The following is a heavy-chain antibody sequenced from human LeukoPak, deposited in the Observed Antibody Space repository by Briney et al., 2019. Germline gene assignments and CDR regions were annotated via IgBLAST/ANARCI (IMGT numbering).Heavy chain of an antibody. CDR1: GFPFSSYA. CDR3: AKSHASIWNVYDY. CDR2: LSGSGDST. D-gene: IGHD1-1*01. J-gene: IGHJ4*02. Sequence: GGSLRLSCAASGFPFSSYAMRWVRLAPGKGLEWVSALSGSGDSTYYADSVKGRFTISRDNSKNTLFLQMNSLRAEDTAVYYCAKSHASIWNVYDYWGQGTLVTVSS. V-gene: IGHV3-23*01.